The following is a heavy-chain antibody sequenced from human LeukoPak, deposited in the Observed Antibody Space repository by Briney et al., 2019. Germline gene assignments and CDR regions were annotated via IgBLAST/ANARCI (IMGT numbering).Heavy chain of an antibody. CDR1: GGTFSSYA. J-gene: IGHJ4*02. V-gene: IGHV1-69*05. Sequence: ASVKVSCKASGGTFSSYAISWVRQAPGQGLEWMGGIIPIFGTANYAQKFQGRVTITTDESTSTAYMELSSLRSKDTAVYYCASTSDYYDSSGSLDYWGQGTLVTVSS. D-gene: IGHD3-22*01. CDR3: ASTSDYYDSSGSLDY. CDR2: IIPIFGTA.